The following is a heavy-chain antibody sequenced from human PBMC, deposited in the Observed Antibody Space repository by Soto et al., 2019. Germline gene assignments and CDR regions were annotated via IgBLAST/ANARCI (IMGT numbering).Heavy chain of an antibody. D-gene: IGHD3-10*01. CDR2: ISWNSGSV. CDR3: AKDKTRFGELLHTQNMDV. CDR1: GFTFDDYA. V-gene: IGHV3-9*01. Sequence: EVQLVESGGGLVQPGRSLRLSCAASGFTFDDYAMHWVRQAPGKGLEWVSGISWNSGSVGYADSVKGRFTISRDNAKNSLFLQMNSLRAEDTALYYCAKDKTRFGELLHTQNMDVWGKGTTVTVSS. J-gene: IGHJ6*03.